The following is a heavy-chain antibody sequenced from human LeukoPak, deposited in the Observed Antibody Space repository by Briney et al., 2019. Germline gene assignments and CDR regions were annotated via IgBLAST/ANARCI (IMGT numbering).Heavy chain of an antibody. V-gene: IGHV1-2*02. Sequence: GASVKVSCKASGYSFTGYYMQWVRQAPGQGLEWMGWVNHNSGGTNYAQKFQGRVTMTRDTSISTAYMELSRLRSDDTAVYYCARDRSYCSSTSCLNWFDPWGQGTLVTVSS. CDR3: ARDRSYCSSTSCLNWFDP. CDR1: GYSFTGYY. CDR2: VNHNSGGT. J-gene: IGHJ5*02. D-gene: IGHD2-2*01.